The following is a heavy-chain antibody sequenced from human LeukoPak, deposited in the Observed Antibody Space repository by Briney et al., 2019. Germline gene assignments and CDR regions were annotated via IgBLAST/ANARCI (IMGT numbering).Heavy chain of an antibody. CDR3: AREEDIAAAGGFDY. Sequence: GGSLRLSCAASGFTFSSYWMSWVRQAPGKGLEWVANIKQDGSEKYYVDSVRGRFTISRDNAKNSLYLQMNSLRAEDTAVYYCAREEDIAAAGGFDYWGQGTLVTVSS. CDR1: GFTFSSYW. D-gene: IGHD6-13*01. J-gene: IGHJ4*02. CDR2: IKQDGSEK. V-gene: IGHV3-7*01.